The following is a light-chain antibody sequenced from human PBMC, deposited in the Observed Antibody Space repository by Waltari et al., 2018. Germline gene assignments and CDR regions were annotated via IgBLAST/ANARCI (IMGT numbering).Light chain of an antibody. V-gene: IGLV2-14*03. CDR2: DVS. CDR3: SSYTSSSIL. CDR1: SSDVGGYNY. Sequence: QSALTQPASVSGSPGQSITISCTGTSSDVGGYNYVSWYQQHPGKAPKLMIYDVSKPPSVVSNRFSGSKSGNTASLTISGLQAEDEADYYCSSYTSSSILFGGGTKLTVL. J-gene: IGLJ2*01.